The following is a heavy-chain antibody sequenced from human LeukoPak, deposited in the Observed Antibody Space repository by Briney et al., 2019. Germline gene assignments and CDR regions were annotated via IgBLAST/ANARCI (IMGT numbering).Heavy chain of an antibody. D-gene: IGHD3-22*01. Sequence: PSETLSLNSAVYGGSFSGHYWSWLRQPPGKGLEWIGEINHSRSANYNPSLKSRVTISVATSKNQFSLKLTSVTAADTAVYYCARGGVDSAYYLDYWGQGTLVTVSS. V-gene: IGHV4-34*01. CDR3: ARGGVDSAYYLDY. CDR2: INHSRSA. J-gene: IGHJ4*02. CDR1: GGSFSGHY.